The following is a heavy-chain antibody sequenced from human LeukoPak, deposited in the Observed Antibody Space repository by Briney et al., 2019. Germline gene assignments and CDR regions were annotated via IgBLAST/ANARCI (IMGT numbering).Heavy chain of an antibody. Sequence: PSETLSLACSVSGDSVSSQYWSWIRQPPGKGLEWIGYIYYTGSTSYSPSLKSRVTISLHTSNNQFSLKLSSVTAADTAKYYCARHNNVNDGYYYFDYRGEGTLVTVSS. J-gene: IGHJ4*02. D-gene: IGHD5/OR15-5a*01. CDR2: IYYTGST. V-gene: IGHV4-59*08. CDR3: ARHNNVNDGYYYFDY. CDR1: GDSVSSQY.